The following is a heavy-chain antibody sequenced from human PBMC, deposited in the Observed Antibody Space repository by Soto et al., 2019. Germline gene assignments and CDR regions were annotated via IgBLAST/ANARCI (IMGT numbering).Heavy chain of an antibody. V-gene: IGHV3-33*01. CDR1: GFTFSSYG. D-gene: IGHD6-6*01. CDR3: ARDRGGDSSSADNWFDP. J-gene: IGHJ5*02. Sequence: PGGSLRLSCAASGFTFSSYGMHWVRQAPGKGLEWVAVIWYDGSNKYYADSVKGRFTISRDNSKNTLYLQMNSLRAEDTAVYYCARDRGGDSSSADNWFDPWGQGTLVTVS. CDR2: IWYDGSNK.